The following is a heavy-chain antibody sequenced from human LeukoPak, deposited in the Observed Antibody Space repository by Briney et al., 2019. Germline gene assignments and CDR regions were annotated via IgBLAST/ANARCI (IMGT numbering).Heavy chain of an antibody. J-gene: IGHJ5*02. CDR1: GFTFSSYE. Sequence: GGSLRLSCTAPGFTFSSYEMNWVRQAPGEGLEWVSHISSSGATKHYADSVKGRFTIFRDNAKNLLYLQMNSLRVDDTAVYYCARESGNYFFSWFDPWGQGTLVSVSS. CDR3: ARESGNYFFSWFDP. D-gene: IGHD1-26*01. CDR2: ISSSGATK. V-gene: IGHV3-48*03.